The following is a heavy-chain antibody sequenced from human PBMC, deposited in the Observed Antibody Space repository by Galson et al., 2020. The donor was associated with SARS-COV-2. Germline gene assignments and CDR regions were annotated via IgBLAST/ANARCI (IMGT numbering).Heavy chain of an antibody. D-gene: IGHD3-16*02. V-gene: IGHV4-4*02. CDR3: ARLYRDTRGSLLWFSP. CDR2: IHPSGTT. J-gene: IGHJ5*02. CDR1: GYSIISNNW. Sequence: SETLSLTCAVSGYSIISNNWWTWVRQPPGRGLEWIGEIHPSGTTNYSPSLKSRVTISVDNSKNQFSLNLISVTAAETAIYYCARLYRDTRGSLLWFSPGGQGTLVTVSS.